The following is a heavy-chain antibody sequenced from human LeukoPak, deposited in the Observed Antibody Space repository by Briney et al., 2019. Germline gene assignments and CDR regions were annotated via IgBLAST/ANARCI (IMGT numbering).Heavy chain of an antibody. CDR1: GGSISSSTYY. D-gene: IGHD3-10*01. Sequence: SETLSLTCTVSGGSISSSTYYWGWIRQPPGKGLEWIGTISYSGNTYYNPSLKSRVTISVDTSKNQFSLKLSSVTAADTAVYYCARDGWFGELLPIPYYYYYGMDVWGQGTTVTVSS. CDR3: ARDGWFGELLPIPYYYYYGMDV. CDR2: ISYSGNT. V-gene: IGHV4-39*07. J-gene: IGHJ6*02.